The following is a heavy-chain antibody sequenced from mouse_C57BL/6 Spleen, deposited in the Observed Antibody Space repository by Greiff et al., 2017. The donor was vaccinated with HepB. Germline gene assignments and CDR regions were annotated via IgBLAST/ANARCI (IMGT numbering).Heavy chain of an antibody. CDR2: INPNYGTT. V-gene: IGHV1-39*01. CDR1: GYSFTDYN. Sequence: VQLQQSGPELVKPGASVKISCKASGYSFTDYNMNWVKQSNGKSLEWIGVINPNYGTTSYNQKFKGKATLTVDQSSSAAYMQLNSLTSEDSAVYYCARRGYSNYLYYAMDYWGQGTSVTVSS. CDR3: ARRGYSNYLYYAMDY. J-gene: IGHJ4*01. D-gene: IGHD2-5*01.